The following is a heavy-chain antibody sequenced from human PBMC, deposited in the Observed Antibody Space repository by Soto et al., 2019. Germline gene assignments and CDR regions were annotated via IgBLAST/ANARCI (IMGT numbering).Heavy chain of an antibody. D-gene: IGHD2-21*02. CDR1: GGTFSSYA. V-gene: IGHV1-69*13. J-gene: IGHJ4*02. CDR2: IIPIFGTA. CDR3: ARSAAVVVTAGYFDY. Sequence: SVKVSCKASGGTFSSYAISWVRQAPGQGLEWMGGIIPIFGTANYAQKFQGRVTITADESTSTAYMELSSLRSGDTAVYYCARSAAVVVTAGYFDYWGQGTLVTVSS.